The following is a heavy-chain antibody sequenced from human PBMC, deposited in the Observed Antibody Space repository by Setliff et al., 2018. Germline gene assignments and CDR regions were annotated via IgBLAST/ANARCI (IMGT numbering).Heavy chain of an antibody. D-gene: IGHD6-19*01. CDR3: ARVTIAVAGYFDF. Sequence: ASVKVSCKASGYTFTNYGVTWVRQAPGQGLEWMGWIGAYNGNTYNAHKFQGRVTMTSDTSTSTVYMELRSLRSDDTAVYYCARVTIAVAGYFDFWGQGTLVTVS. V-gene: IGHV1-18*01. CDR1: GYTFTNYG. CDR2: IGAYNGNT. J-gene: IGHJ4*02.